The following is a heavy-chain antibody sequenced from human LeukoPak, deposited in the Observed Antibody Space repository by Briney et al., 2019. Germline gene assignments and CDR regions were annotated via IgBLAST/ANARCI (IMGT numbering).Heavy chain of an antibody. V-gene: IGHV4-31*03. CDR2: IYYSGST. CDR1: GGSISSGGYY. CDR3: ARGRTFWSGYWYYFDY. J-gene: IGHJ4*02. Sequence: SETLSLTCTVSGGSISSGGYYWSWIRQHPGKGLEWIGYIYYSGSTYYNPSLKSRVTISVDTSKNQFSLKLSSVTAADTAVYYCARGRTFWSGYWYYFDYWGQGTLVTVSS. D-gene: IGHD3-3*01.